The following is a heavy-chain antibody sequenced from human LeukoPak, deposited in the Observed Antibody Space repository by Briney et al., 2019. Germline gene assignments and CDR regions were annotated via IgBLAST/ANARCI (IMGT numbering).Heavy chain of an antibody. J-gene: IGHJ5*02. CDR2: IRYDGSNK. CDR1: GFTFSSYG. D-gene: IGHD4-17*01. Sequence: PGGSLRLSCAASGFTFSSYGMHWVRQAPGKGLEWVAFIRYDGSNKYYADSVKGRFTISRDNSKNTLYLQMNSLRAEDTAVYYCAKDPHYGDYEGNWFDPWGQGTLVTVSS. CDR3: AKDPHYGDYEGNWFDP. V-gene: IGHV3-30*02.